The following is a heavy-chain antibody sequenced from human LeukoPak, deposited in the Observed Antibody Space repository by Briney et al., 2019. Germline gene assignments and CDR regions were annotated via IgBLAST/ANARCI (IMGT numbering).Heavy chain of an antibody. CDR2: IYYSGST. CDR3: ARDGKYHDYGDYVGIDY. D-gene: IGHD4-17*01. Sequence: PSETLSLTCTVSGGSISSYYWSWIRQPPGKGLEWIGYIYYSGSTNYNPSLKSRVTISVDTSKNQLSLKLSSVTAADTAVYYCARDGKYHDYGDYVGIDYWGEGTLVTVSS. J-gene: IGHJ4*02. V-gene: IGHV4-59*01. CDR1: GGSISSYY.